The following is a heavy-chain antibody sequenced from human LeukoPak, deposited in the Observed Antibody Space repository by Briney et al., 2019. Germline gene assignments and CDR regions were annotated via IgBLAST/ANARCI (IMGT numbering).Heavy chain of an antibody. V-gene: IGHV1-8*01. CDR3: ARALSGGYNFYYYYGMDV. Sequence: ASVKVSCKASGYTFTSYDINWVRQATGEGLEWMGWMNPNSGNTGYAQKFQGRVTMTRNTSISTAYMELSSLRSEDTAVYYCARALSGGYNFYYYYGMDVWGQGTTVTVSS. CDR1: GYTFTSYD. J-gene: IGHJ6*02. CDR2: MNPNSGNT. D-gene: IGHD5-12*01.